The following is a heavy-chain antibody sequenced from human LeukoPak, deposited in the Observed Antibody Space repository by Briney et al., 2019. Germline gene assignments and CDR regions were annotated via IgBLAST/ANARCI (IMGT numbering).Heavy chain of an antibody. CDR2: ISWNSGSI. D-gene: IGHD3-22*01. Sequence: GGSLRLSCVASGFTFDDYALYWVRQAPGKGLEWVSGISWNSGSIGYADSVKGRFTISRDNAKNSLYLQMNSLRAEDTALYYCAKSKGGYRYDAFDIWGQGTMVTVSS. J-gene: IGHJ3*02. V-gene: IGHV3-9*01. CDR1: GFTFDDYA. CDR3: AKSKGGYRYDAFDI.